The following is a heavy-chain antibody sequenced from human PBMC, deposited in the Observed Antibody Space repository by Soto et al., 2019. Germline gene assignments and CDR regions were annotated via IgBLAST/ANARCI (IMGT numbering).Heavy chain of an antibody. D-gene: IGHD6-13*01. Sequence: GGSLRLSCAASGFTFSSYSMNWVRQAPRKGLEWVSSISSSSSYIYYADSVKGRFTISRDNAKNSLYLQMNSLRAEDTAVYYCAREKVIAAAGTYYYYCMGVWGQGITFTVSS. CDR1: GFTFSSYS. CDR2: ISSSSSYI. V-gene: IGHV3-21*01. J-gene: IGHJ6*02. CDR3: AREKVIAAAGTYYYYCMGV.